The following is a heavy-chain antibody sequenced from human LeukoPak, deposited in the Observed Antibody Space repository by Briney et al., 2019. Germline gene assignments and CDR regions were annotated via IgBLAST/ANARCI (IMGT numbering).Heavy chain of an antibody. CDR2: IYTSGST. D-gene: IGHD3-3*01. CDR1: GGSISSYY. J-gene: IGHJ5*02. CDR3: ARRRITIFGVVIIETNWFDP. V-gene: IGHV4-4*07. Sequence: PSETLSLTCTVSGGSISSYYWSWIRQPAGKGLEWIGRIYTSGSTNYNPSLKSRVTISVDTSKNQFSLKLSSVTAADTAVYYCARRRITIFGVVIIETNWFDPWGQGTLVTVSS.